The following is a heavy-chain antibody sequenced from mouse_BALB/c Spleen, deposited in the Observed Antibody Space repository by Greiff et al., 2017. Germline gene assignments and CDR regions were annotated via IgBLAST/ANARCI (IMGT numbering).Heavy chain of an antibody. CDR1: GFSLSTSGMG. V-gene: IGHV8-12*01. Sequence: QVTLKESGPGILQPSQTLSLTCSFSGFSLSTSGMGVSWIRQPSGKGLEWLAHIYWDDDKRYNPSLKSRLTISKDTSSNQVFLKITSVDTADTATYYCARRRRYDGDYYYVMDYWGQGTSVTVSS. CDR2: IYWDDDK. D-gene: IGHD2-14*01. CDR3: ARRRRYDGDYYYVMDY. J-gene: IGHJ4*01.